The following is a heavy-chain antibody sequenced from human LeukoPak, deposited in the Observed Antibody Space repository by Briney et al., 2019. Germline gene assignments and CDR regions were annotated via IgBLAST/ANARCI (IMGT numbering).Heavy chain of an antibody. Sequence: SETLSLTCTVSGGSISSSSYYWGWIRQPPGKGLEWIGSIYYSGSTYYNPSLKSRVTISVDTSKNQFSLKLSSVTAADTAVYYCARTLRYFDWFNKAYDAFDIWGQGTMVTVSS. CDR3: ARTLRYFDWFNKAYDAFDI. CDR1: GGSISSSSYY. CDR2: IYYSGST. V-gene: IGHV4-39*07. D-gene: IGHD3-9*01. J-gene: IGHJ3*02.